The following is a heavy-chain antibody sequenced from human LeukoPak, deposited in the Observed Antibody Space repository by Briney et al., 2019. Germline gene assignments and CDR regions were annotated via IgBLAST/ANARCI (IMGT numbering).Heavy chain of an antibody. CDR3: ATLPLYYYDSSGYYFLKF. CDR1: GYTLTELS. D-gene: IGHD3-22*01. CDR2: FDPEDGET. Sequence: GASVKVSCKVSGYTLTELSMHWVRQAPGKGLEWMGGFDPEDGETIYAQKFQGRVTMTEDTSTDTAYMELSSLRSEDTAVYYCATLPLYYYDSSGYYFLKFWGQGTLVTVSS. J-gene: IGHJ4*02. V-gene: IGHV1-24*01.